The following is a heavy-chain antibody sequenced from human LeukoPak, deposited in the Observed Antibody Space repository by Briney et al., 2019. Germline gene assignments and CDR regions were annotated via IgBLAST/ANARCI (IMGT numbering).Heavy chain of an antibody. CDR3: ARGLHYYDSSGYYYPDAFDI. V-gene: IGHV3-48*01. CDR2: ISSSSSTI. J-gene: IGHJ3*02. D-gene: IGHD3-22*01. Sequence: GGSLRLSCAASGFTFSSYSMNWVRQAPGKGLEWVSYISSSSSTIYYADSVKGRFTISRDNAKNPLYLQMNSLRAEDTAVYYCARGLHYYDSSGYYYPDAFDIWGQGTMVTASS. CDR1: GFTFSSYS.